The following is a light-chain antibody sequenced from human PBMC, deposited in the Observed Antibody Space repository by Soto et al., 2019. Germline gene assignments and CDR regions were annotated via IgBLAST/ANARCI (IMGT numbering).Light chain of an antibody. CDR1: HTINNY. V-gene: IGKV1-33*01. J-gene: IGKJ5*01. CDR2: DAS. CDR3: HRYDSLPPT. Sequence: DIQMTQSPSSLSASVGDRVTITCQASHTINNYLNWYQEKPGKAPKLMIYDASTVQTAVPSRFSGNGSVTHISFTNNRLQPEDIDSYYPHRYDSLPPTFGQGTRVDIK.